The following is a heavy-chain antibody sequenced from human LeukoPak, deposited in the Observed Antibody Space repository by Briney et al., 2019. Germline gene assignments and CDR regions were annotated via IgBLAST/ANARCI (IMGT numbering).Heavy chain of an antibody. CDR1: GGTFSSYA. CDR2: IIPIFGTA. Sequence: SVKVSCKASGGTFSSYAISWVRQAPGQGLEWMGGIIPIFGTANYAQKFQGRVTITADESTSTAYMELSSLRSEDTAVYYCARSEEGYCSGGSCYTLYYYYYYGMDVWGQGTTVTVSS. V-gene: IGHV1-69*13. J-gene: IGHJ6*02. D-gene: IGHD2-15*01. CDR3: ARSEEGYCSGGSCYTLYYYYYYGMDV.